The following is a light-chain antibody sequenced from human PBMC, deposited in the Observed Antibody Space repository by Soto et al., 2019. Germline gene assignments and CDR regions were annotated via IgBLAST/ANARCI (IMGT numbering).Light chain of an antibody. CDR2: DVS. CDR3: SSYISSSTLV. CDR1: SSDVGGYNY. J-gene: IGLJ2*01. Sequence: QSVLTQPASVSGSPGQSITISCTGTSSDVGGYNYVSWYQQHPGKAPKLMIYDVSNRPSGVSNRFSGSKSGNTASLTISGLQVEDEADYYCSSYISSSTLVFGGGTQLTVL. V-gene: IGLV2-14*01.